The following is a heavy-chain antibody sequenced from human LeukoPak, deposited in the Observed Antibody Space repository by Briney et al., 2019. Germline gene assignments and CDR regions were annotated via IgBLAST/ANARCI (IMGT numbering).Heavy chain of an antibody. CDR2: ILSDGSNK. V-gene: IGHV3-30*02. CDR1: GFTFSSYG. CDR3: AKVMDRDIVATIRLGSQYYFDY. Sequence: GGSLRLSCAASGFTFSSYGMHWVRQAPGKGLEWVAFILSDGSNKYYADSVKGRFTISRDNSKNTLYLQLNSLRAEDTAVYYCAKVMDRDIVATIRLGSQYYFDYWGQGTLVTVSS. D-gene: IGHD5-12*01. J-gene: IGHJ4*02.